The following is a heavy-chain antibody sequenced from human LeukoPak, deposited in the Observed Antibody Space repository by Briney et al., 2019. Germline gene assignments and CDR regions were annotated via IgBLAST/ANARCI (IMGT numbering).Heavy chain of an antibody. CDR2: ISYDGSNK. CDR3: ARGEYSYGYAT. CDR1: GFTFSSYA. J-gene: IGHJ4*02. V-gene: IGHV3-30-3*01. Sequence: PGRSLRLSCAASGFTFSSYAMHWVRQAPGKGLEWVAVISYDGSNKYYADSVKGRFTISRDNSKNTLYLRMNSLRAEDTAVYYCARGEYSYGYATWGQGTLVTVSS. D-gene: IGHD5-18*01.